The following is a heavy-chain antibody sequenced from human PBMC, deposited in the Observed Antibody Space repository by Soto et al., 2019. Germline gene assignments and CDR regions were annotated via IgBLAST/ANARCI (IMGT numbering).Heavy chain of an antibody. CDR1: GDTFTGYY. J-gene: IGHJ6*03. Sequence: QVQLVQSGAEVKKPGASVTVSCRASGDTFTGYYMHWVRQAPGQGLEGMGWINPNSGVTKYAQKSQGWVTMTRDTSIRTVYMQLSRLRSDDTAVYYCARESGGATATLDYYYFYMDVWGTGTTVTVSS. D-gene: IGHD5-12*01. V-gene: IGHV1-2*04. CDR2: INPNSGVT. CDR3: ARESGGATATLDYYYFYMDV.